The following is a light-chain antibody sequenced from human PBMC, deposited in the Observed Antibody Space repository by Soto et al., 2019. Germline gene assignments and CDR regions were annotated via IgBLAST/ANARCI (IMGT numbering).Light chain of an antibody. CDR2: KAS. Sequence: DIQMTQSPSTLSASVGDSVTITCRASQSIISWLAWYQQKSGKAPTLLIYKASTLVSGVPSRFSGSGSGTEFTPTITSLQPDHLATYFCQQYETDSRTFGHGTKVAIK. J-gene: IGKJ1*01. V-gene: IGKV1-5*03. CDR1: QSIISW. CDR3: QQYETDSRT.